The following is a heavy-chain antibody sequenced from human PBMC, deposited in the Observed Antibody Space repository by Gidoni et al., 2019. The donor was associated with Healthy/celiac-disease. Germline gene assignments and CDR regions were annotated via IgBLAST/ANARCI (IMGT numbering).Heavy chain of an antibody. CDR2: ISSSSSYI. D-gene: IGHD4-17*01. J-gene: IGHJ4*02. V-gene: IGHV3-21*01. CDR3: AREDYGGNSAYFDY. Sequence: EVQLVESGGGLVKPGGSLRLSCAASGFPFSSYSMNWVRQAPGKGLEWVSSISSSSSYIYYADSMKGRFTISRDNAKNSLYLQMNSLRAEDTAVYYCAREDYGGNSAYFDYWGQGTLVTVSS. CDR1: GFPFSSYS.